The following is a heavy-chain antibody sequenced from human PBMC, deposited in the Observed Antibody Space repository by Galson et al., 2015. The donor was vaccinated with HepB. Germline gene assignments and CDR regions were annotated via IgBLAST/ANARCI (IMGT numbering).Heavy chain of an antibody. V-gene: IGHV4-31*03. Sequence: TLSLTCTVSGGSISSGAYYWSWIRQHPGKGLEWIGYVYYSGSTYYNPSLKSRLTISVDTSKNHFSLKLSSVTAADPAVYYCARDRGDYVDNSEKNYYMDVWGRGTTVTVSS. CDR3: ARDRGDYVDNSEKNYYMDV. J-gene: IGHJ6*03. D-gene: IGHD3-22*01. CDR1: GGSISSGAYY. CDR2: VYYSGST.